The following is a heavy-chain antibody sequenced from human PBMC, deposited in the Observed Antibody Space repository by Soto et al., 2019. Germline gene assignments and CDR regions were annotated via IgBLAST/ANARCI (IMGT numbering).Heavy chain of an antibody. D-gene: IGHD1-1*01. CDR1: GVTFSSYA. J-gene: IGHJ3*02. CDR3: PKGTGRLDNWNPRASAFDI. Sequence: PGGSLRLSCAASGVTFSSYAMSWVRRAPGKGLEWVSAISGSGGSIGYADSVKGRFTISRDNAKNSLYLQMNSLRAEDTALYYGPKGTGRLDNWNPRASAFDIWGQGTMVTVSS. V-gene: IGHV3-23*01. CDR2: ISGSGGSI.